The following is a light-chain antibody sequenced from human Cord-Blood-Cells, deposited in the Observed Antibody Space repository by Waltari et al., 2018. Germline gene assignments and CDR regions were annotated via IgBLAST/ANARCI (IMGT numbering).Light chain of an antibody. CDR3: SAYTSISAVG. CDR2: DVS. J-gene: IGLJ2*01. V-gene: IGLV2-14*01. Sequence: QSALTQPASVSGSPGQSITISCPGTSSDVGGYNYVSWYQQHPGKAPKLMIYDVSNRPLGVSNRFSGSKPGNTVSLTISGLQAEDEADYICSAYTSISAVGVGGGTKLAVL. CDR1: SSDVGGYNY.